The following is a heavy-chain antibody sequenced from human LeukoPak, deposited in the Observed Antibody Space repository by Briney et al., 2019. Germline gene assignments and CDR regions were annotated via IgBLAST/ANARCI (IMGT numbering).Heavy chain of an antibody. J-gene: IGHJ4*02. Sequence: ASVKVSCKASGYTFTSYGISWVRQAPGQGLEWMGWISAYNGNTNYAQKLQGRVTMTTDTSTSTAYMELRSLRSDDTAVYYCARDSPYYDFWSGYYTSGGPERYYFDYWGQGTLVTVSS. CDR2: ISAYNGNT. CDR1: GYTFTSYG. D-gene: IGHD3-3*01. CDR3: ARDSPYYDFWSGYYTSGGPERYYFDY. V-gene: IGHV1-18*01.